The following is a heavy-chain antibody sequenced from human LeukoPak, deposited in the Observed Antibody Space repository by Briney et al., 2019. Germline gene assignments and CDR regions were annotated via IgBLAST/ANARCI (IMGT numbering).Heavy chain of an antibody. CDR2: INSDGSST. D-gene: IGHD5-18*01. CDR3: AREEYSYGHFDY. CDR1: GFTFSSYW. J-gene: IGHJ4*02. Sequence: GGSLRLSCAASGFTFSSYWMHWVRQAPGKGLVWVSRINSDGSSTSNADSVKGRFTISRDNAKNTLYLQMNSLRAEDTAVYYCAREEYSYGHFDYWGQGTLVTVSS. V-gene: IGHV3-74*01.